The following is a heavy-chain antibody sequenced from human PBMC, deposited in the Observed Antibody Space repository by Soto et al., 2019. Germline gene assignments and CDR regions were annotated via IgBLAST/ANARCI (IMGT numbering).Heavy chain of an antibody. Sequence: SETLSLTCAVSGGSISSGGYSWSWIRQPPGKGLEWIGYIYHSGSTYYNPSLKSRVTISVDRSKNQFSLKLSSVTAADTVVYYCARGLDTGWFDPWGQGTLVTVSS. V-gene: IGHV4-30-2*01. CDR1: GGSISSGGYS. CDR2: IYHSGST. CDR3: ARGLDTGWFDP. J-gene: IGHJ5*02. D-gene: IGHD3-10*01.